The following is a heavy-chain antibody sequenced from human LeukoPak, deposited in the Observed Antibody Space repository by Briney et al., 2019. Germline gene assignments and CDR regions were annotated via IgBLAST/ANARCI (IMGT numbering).Heavy chain of an antibody. CDR1: GFTFASYG. Sequence: HAGGSLRLSCAASGFTFASYGMSWVRQAPGKGLEWVSFITTNGGRTSYADSVEGRFTISRDNPRNTLYMQMNSLRAEDTAVYYCARDGEGGVVVVAAATVTAYFDYWGQGTLVTVSS. J-gene: IGHJ4*02. V-gene: IGHV3-23*01. CDR3: ARDGEGGVVVVAAATVTAYFDY. D-gene: IGHD2-15*01. CDR2: ITTNGGRT.